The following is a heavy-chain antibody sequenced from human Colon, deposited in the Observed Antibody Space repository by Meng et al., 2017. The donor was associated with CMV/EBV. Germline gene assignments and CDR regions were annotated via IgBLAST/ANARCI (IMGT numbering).Heavy chain of an antibody. CDR2: INWNSGNI. D-gene: IGHD3-10*01. V-gene: IGHV3-9*01. J-gene: IGHJ6*02. CDR3: AREMYYSGSGNYAAFYYGMDV. CDR1: GFTFDDYA. Sequence: GGSLRLSCAGSGFTFDDYAIHWVRQVPGKVLEWVSGINWNSGNIDYADSVKGRFTISRDNAKNSLYLQMNSLRAEDTALYYCAREMYYSGSGNYAAFYYGMDVWGQGTTVTVSS.